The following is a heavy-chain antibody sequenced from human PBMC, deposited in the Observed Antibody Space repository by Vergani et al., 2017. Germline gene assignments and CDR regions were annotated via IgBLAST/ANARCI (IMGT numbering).Heavy chain of an antibody. Sequence: QVQLQESGPGLVKPSETLSLTCTVSGGSISDYYWSWIRQAPGMGLEWIGEVNHGGSTKYNPSLKSRVSISVDTSKNQFSLQLTSVTAADSALYFCASIARAPTRRNPPPDYWGQGILVTVSS. CDR2: VNHGGST. V-gene: IGHV4-34*10. J-gene: IGHJ4*02. CDR1: GGSISDYY. D-gene: IGHD3-16*02. CDR3: ASIARAPTRRNPPPDY.